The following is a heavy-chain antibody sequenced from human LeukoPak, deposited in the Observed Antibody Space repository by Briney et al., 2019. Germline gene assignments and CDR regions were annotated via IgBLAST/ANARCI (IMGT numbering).Heavy chain of an antibody. CDR3: ARHRTFYDNSAYPIDY. V-gene: IGHV4-39*01. CDR2: FCYTGST. CDR1: GFTFSSYA. Sequence: GSLRLSCAASGFTFSSYAMSWVRQPPGKGLEWIGNFCYTGSTYYNPSLKSRVTISVDTSMNQFSLKLSSVTAADTAVYYCARHRTFYDNSAYPIDYWGQGTLVTVSS. J-gene: IGHJ4*02. D-gene: IGHD3-22*01.